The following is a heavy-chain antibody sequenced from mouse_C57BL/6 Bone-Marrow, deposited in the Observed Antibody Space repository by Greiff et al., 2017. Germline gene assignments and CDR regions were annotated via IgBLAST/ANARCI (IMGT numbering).Heavy chain of an antibody. D-gene: IGHD2-5*01. CDR3: AYYSNPPWFAY. Sequence: QVQLQQSGAELARPGASVKLSCKASGYTFTSYGISWVKQRTGQGLEWIGEIYPRSGNTYYNEKFKGKDTLTADKSSSTAYMELRSLTSEDSAVYFCAYYSNPPWFAYWGQGTLVTVSA. CDR2: IYPRSGNT. CDR1: GYTFTSYG. J-gene: IGHJ3*01. V-gene: IGHV1-81*01.